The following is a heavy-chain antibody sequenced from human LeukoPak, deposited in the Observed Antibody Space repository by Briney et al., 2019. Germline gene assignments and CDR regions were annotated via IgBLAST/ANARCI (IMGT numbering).Heavy chain of an antibody. D-gene: IGHD3-16*01. Sequence: KASETLSLTCTVSGGSISSYYWSWIRQPAGKGLERIGRIYTSGSTNYNPSLKSRVTMSVDTSKNQFSLKLSSVTAADTAVYYCARDLGLALVEDAFDIWGQGTMVTVSS. V-gene: IGHV4-4*07. CDR2: IYTSGST. J-gene: IGHJ3*02. CDR3: ARDLGLALVEDAFDI. CDR1: GGSISSYY.